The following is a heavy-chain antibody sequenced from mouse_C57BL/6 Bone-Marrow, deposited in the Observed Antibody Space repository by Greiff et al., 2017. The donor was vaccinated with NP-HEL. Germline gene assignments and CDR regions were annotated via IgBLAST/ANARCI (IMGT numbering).Heavy chain of an antibody. CDR2: ILPSIGRT. CDR1: DSEVFPIAY. V-gene: IGHV15-2*01. Sequence: VKLQQSGSELRSPGSSVKLSCKDFDSEVFPIAYMSWVRQKPGHGFEWIGGILPSIGRTIYGEKFEDKATLDADTLSNTAYLELNSLTSEDSAIYYCARGGLLLRNYYAMDYWGQGTSVTVSS. J-gene: IGHJ4*01. D-gene: IGHD1-1*01. CDR3: ARGGLLLRNYYAMDY.